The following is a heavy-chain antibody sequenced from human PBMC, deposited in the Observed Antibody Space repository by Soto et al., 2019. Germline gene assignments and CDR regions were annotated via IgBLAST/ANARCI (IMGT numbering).Heavy chain of an antibody. Sequence: GGSLRLSCAASGFTFSSYGMHWVRQAPGKGLEWVAVIWYDGSNKYYADSVKGRFTISRDNSKNTLYLQMNSLRAEDTAVYYCARDRGVAAYYYYAMDVWGQGTTVTVSS. V-gene: IGHV3-33*01. CDR1: GFTFSSYG. J-gene: IGHJ6*02. CDR2: IWYDGSNK. CDR3: ARDRGVAAYYYYAMDV. D-gene: IGHD2-15*01.